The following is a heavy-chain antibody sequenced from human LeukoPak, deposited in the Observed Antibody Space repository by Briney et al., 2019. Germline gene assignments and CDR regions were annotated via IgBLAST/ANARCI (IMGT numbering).Heavy chain of an antibody. CDR2: IYYSGST. Sequence: SETLSLTCTVSGGSISSYYWSWIRQPPGKGLEWIGYIYYSGSTNYNPSLKSRVTISVDTSKNQFSLKLSSVTAADTAVYYCARELASAGLDYWGQGTLVTVSS. CDR1: GGSISSYY. V-gene: IGHV4-59*01. CDR3: ARELASAGLDY. J-gene: IGHJ4*02. D-gene: IGHD1-1*01.